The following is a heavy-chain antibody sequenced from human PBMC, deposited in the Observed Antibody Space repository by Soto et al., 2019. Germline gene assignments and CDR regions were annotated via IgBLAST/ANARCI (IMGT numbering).Heavy chain of an antibody. CDR3: AHRRGRGLEWLPHLDY. D-gene: IGHD3-3*01. V-gene: IGHV2-5*02. J-gene: IGHJ4*02. CDR1: GFSLSTSGVG. Sequence: QITLKESGPTLVKPTQTLTLTCTFSGFSLSTSGVGVGWIRQPPGKALEWLALIYWDDDKPYSPSLKSRLTITKDTSKNQVVLTMTNMDPVDTATYYCAHRRGRGLEWLPHLDYWGQGTLVTVSS. CDR2: IYWDDDK.